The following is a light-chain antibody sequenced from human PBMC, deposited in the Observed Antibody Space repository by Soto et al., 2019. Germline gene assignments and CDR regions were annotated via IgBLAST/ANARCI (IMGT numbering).Light chain of an antibody. CDR1: QSLVYSDGNTY. CDR3: MHGTHWPLT. Sequence: DVVMTQSPLSLTVTLGQPASISCRSSQSLVYSDGNTYLNWFHQRPGQSPRRLIYKVSDRVSGVPDRFSGRGSGPDFTLKISRVEAEYVGIYCGMHGTHWPLTFGGGTKVEIK. CDR2: KVS. V-gene: IGKV2-30*01. J-gene: IGKJ4*01.